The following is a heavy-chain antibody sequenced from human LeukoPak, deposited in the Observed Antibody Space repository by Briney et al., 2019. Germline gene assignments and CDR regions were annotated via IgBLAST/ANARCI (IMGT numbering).Heavy chain of an antibody. D-gene: IGHD1-26*01. CDR2: INHSGST. J-gene: IGHJ4*02. Sequence: PSETLSLTCAVYGGSFSGYYWSWIRQPPGKGLEWIGEINHSGSTSYNPSLKSRVTISVDTSKNQFSLKLNSVTAADTAMYYCAKSGGYGLIDYWGQGTLVTVSS. CDR1: GGSFSGYY. CDR3: AKSGGYGLIDY. V-gene: IGHV4-34*01.